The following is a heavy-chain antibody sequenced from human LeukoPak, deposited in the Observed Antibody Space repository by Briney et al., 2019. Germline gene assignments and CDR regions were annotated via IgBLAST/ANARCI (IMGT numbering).Heavy chain of an antibody. D-gene: IGHD3-10*01. Sequence: AGGSLRLSCAASGFTFSSYGMGWVRQAPGKGLEWVSAISGSGGSTYYADSVKGRFTISRDNSKNTLYLQMNSLRAEDTAVYYCAKAALYYGSGIQSPSWGQGTLVTVSS. V-gene: IGHV3-23*01. CDR2: ISGSGGST. J-gene: IGHJ5*02. CDR3: AKAALYYGSGIQSPS. CDR1: GFTFSSYG.